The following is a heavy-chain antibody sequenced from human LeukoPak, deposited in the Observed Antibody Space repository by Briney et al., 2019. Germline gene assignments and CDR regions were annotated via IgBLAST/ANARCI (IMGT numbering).Heavy chain of an antibody. J-gene: IGHJ4*02. CDR2: IYYSGST. D-gene: IGHD6-13*01. CDR3: ARTPRIAAAGALYYFDY. Sequence: SETLSLTCTVSGGSISSSSYYWGWIRQPPGKGLEWIGSIYYSGSTYYNPSLKSRVTISVDTSKNQFSLKLSSVTAADTAVYYCARTPRIAAAGALYYFDYWGQGTLVTVSS. CDR1: GGSISSSSYY. V-gene: IGHV4-39*07.